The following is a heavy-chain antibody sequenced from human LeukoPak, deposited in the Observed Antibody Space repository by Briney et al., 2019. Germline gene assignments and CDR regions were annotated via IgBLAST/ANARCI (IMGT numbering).Heavy chain of an antibody. V-gene: IGHV1-18*01. CDR1: GYTFTSYG. CDR2: ISAYNGNT. D-gene: IGHD6-13*01. Sequence: ASVKVSRKASGYTFTSYGISWVRQAPGQGLEWMGWISAYNGNTNYAQKLQGRVTMTTDTSTSTAYMELRSLRSDDTAVYYCARDSSSWYSHHDAFDIWGQGTMVTVSS. CDR3: ARDSSSWYSHHDAFDI. J-gene: IGHJ3*02.